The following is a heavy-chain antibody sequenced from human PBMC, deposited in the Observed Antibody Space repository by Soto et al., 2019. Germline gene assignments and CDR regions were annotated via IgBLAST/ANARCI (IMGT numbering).Heavy chain of an antibody. CDR1: GDSITSGNY. CDR3: AHRKPGWWFDP. CDR2: IYHNGRT. J-gene: IGHJ5*02. V-gene: IGHV4-38-2*01. Sequence: LSVTCACSGDSITSGNYWVWIRQPPGKGLEWIGSIYHNGRTHYSPSLKSRVTISVDTSKNQFSLKLTSVTASDTAYYYCAHRKPGWWFDPWGQGILVTVSS. D-gene: IGHD2-15*01.